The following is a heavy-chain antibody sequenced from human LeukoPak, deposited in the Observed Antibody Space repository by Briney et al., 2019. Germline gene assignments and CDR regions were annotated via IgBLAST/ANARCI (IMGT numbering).Heavy chain of an antibody. CDR2: ISYDGSNK. J-gene: IGHJ4*02. CDR3: ARARDSGSYFDY. D-gene: IGHD1-26*01. CDR1: GFTFSSYA. V-gene: IGHV3-30-3*01. Sequence: PGGSLRLSCAASGFTFSSYAMHWVRQAPGKGLEWVAVISYDGSNKYYADSVKGRFTISRDNSKSTLYLQMNSLRAEDTAVYYCARARDSGSYFDYWGQGTLVTVSS.